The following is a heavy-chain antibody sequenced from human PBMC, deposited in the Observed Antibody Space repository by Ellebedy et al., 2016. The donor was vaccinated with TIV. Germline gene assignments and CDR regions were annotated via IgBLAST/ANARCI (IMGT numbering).Heavy chain of an antibody. J-gene: IGHJ4*02. CDR1: GFAFRDYW. D-gene: IGHD3-10*01. CDR2: IKQDGSEK. CDR3: ATEYYYGSGTYGPRAYSN. V-gene: IGHV3-7*03. Sequence: GESLKISCVASGFAFRDYWMTWVRQAPGKGLEWVANIKQDGSEKYPVDSVKGRFSISRDNVKKSLYLQMNSLRAEDTAVYYCATEYYYGSGTYGPRAYSNWGQGTLVTVSS.